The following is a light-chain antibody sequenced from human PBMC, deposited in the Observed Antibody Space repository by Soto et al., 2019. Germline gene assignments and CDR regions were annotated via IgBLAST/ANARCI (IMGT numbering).Light chain of an antibody. J-gene: IGLJ1*01. CDR3: AAWDDSLNGYV. CDR1: SSNIGSNT. V-gene: IGLV1-44*01. CDR2: SNN. Sequence: QSVLTQPPSASGTPGQRVTISCSGSSSNIGSNTVNWYQQLPGTAPKLLIYSNNQRPSGVPDRFSGSKSGTSASLAISGLQSEDEADYYCAAWDDSLNGYVFGTVTNVT.